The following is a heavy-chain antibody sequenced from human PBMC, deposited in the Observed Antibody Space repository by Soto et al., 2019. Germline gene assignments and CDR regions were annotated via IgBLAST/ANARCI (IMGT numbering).Heavy chain of an antibody. D-gene: IGHD6-13*01. CDR2: ISYDGSTK. CDR1: GFTFKHNA. J-gene: IGHJ4*02. CDR3: AREGIAESGPNYYDF. Sequence: QLVESGGGVVQPGRSLTIFCTASGFTFKHNAMHWIRQAPAKGLEWVADISYDGSTKNYADSVKGRFTISRDNSKNTLSLQMSALKGEDTATYYCAREGIAESGPNYYDFWGQGTLVAVSS. V-gene: IGHV3-30-3*01.